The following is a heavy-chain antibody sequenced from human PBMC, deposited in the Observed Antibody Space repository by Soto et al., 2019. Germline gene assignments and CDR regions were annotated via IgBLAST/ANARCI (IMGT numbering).Heavy chain of an antibody. D-gene: IGHD3-10*01. Sequence: VQLVQSGPEVKRPGASVRVSCMTSGYAFTSYGVNWVRQAPGQGLELMGWIAPHSGRTTYLPKFQGRVTITADAATNTAYMELGSLSSDDTGIYFCARAATGSYHSAYWGQGTVVTVSS. CDR3: ARAATGSYHSAY. CDR1: GYAFTSYG. J-gene: IGHJ4*02. V-gene: IGHV1-18*04. CDR2: IAPHSGRT.